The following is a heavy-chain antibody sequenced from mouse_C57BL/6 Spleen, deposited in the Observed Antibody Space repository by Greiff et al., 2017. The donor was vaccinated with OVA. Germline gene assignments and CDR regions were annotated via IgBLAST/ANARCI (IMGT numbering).Heavy chain of an antibody. D-gene: IGHD1-1*01. J-gene: IGHJ4*01. CDR1: GYTFTSYW. CDR3: ARAITTVAMDY. V-gene: IGHV1-7*01. Sequence: QVQLKESGAELAKPGASVKLSCKASGYTFTSYWMHWVKQRPGQGLEWIGYINPSSGYTKYNQKFKDKATLTANKSSSTAYMQLSSLTYEDSAVYYCARAITTVAMDYWGQGTSVTVSS. CDR2: INPSSGYT.